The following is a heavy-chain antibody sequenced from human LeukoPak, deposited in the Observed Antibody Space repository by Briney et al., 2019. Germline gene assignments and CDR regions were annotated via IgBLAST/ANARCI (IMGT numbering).Heavy chain of an antibody. CDR2: LAADGSGT. J-gene: IGHJ4*01. CDR3: ARDGFTGPTTAYLDH. Sequence: GGSLRLSCAASGFTFSNPWMSWVRQAPGKGLVWVSRLAADGSGTNYADSVKGRFTISRDNAKNTVYLQMSSLRAEDTAVYYCARDGFTGPTTAYLDHWGQGTLVTVSS. D-gene: IGHD1-1*01. CDR1: GFTFSNPW. V-gene: IGHV3-74*01.